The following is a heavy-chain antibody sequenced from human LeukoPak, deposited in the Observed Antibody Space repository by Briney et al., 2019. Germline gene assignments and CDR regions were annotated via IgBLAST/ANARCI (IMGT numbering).Heavy chain of an antibody. Sequence: PGGSLRLSCAASGFTFSSYEMNWVRQAPGKGLEWVSYISSSGSTIYYADNVKGRFTISRDNSKNKAYLQINSLRLDDTAVYYCARAERMAAAADYWGQGTLVTVSS. CDR1: GFTFSSYE. V-gene: IGHV3-48*03. D-gene: IGHD6-13*01. CDR3: ARAERMAAAADY. CDR2: ISSSGSTI. J-gene: IGHJ4*02.